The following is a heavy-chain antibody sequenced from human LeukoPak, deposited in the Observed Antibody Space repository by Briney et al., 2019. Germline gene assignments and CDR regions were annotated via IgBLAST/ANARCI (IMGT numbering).Heavy chain of an antibody. V-gene: IGHV3-23*01. Sequence: RGSLRLSCAASGFTFSSYAMSWVRQAPGKGLEWVSAISGSGGSTYYADSVKGRFTISRDNSKNTLYLQMNSLRGEDTAVYYCANGITEEIDYWGQGTLVTVSS. CDR1: GFTFSSYA. CDR3: ANGITEEIDY. D-gene: IGHD1-14*01. J-gene: IGHJ4*02. CDR2: ISGSGGST.